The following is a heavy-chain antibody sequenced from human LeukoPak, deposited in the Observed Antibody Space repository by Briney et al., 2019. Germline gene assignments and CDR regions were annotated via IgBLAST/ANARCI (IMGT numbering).Heavy chain of an antibody. CDR1: GYTFTSYY. J-gene: IGHJ5*02. V-gene: IGHV1-46*01. CDR3: ARFPEYGSGT. D-gene: IGHD3-10*01. Sequence: ASVKVSCKASGYTFTSYYMHWVRQAPGQGLDWRGIINPSGGNTNYAQKFQGRVTMTRDTSTSTVYMELSSLRSEDPAVYYCARFPEYGSGTWGQGTLVTVSS. CDR2: INPSGGNT.